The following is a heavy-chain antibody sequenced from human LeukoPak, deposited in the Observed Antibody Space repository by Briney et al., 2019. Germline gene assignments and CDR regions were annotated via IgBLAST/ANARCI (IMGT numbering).Heavy chain of an antibody. Sequence: GGSLRLSCVASGLTFTNYAMSWVRQAPGQGLDWVSAISDSGVTAYYADSVKGRFTISRDNSKSTLYLQMDSLRAEDTAVYFCADLNAPYWGNFHYWGQGTLVTVSS. CDR2: ISDSGVTA. J-gene: IGHJ4*02. CDR3: ADLNAPYWGNFHY. V-gene: IGHV3-23*01. CDR1: GLTFTNYA. D-gene: IGHD3-16*01.